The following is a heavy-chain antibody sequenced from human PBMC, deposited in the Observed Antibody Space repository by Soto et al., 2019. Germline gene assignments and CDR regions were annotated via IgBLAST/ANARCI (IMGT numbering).Heavy chain of an antibody. D-gene: IGHD3-10*01. CDR3: ASFDGTLVRGGRSSPYEMDV. Sequence: QVQLVQSGAEVKKPGASVKISCKASGYTFTRYTMNWVRQAPGQRLEWMGWINPDNGNTKSSQKFQDRVIITRDTSASTAYMDLSSLRSEDTAIYYCASFDGTLVRGGRSSPYEMDVWGQGTTVIVSS. V-gene: IGHV1-3*01. CDR2: INPDNGNT. J-gene: IGHJ6*02. CDR1: GYTFTRYT.